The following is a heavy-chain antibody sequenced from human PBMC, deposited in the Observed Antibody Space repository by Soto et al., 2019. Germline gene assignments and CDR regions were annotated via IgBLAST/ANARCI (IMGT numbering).Heavy chain of an antibody. V-gene: IGHV1-18*01. D-gene: IGHD6-13*01. CDR2: ISAYNGNT. CDR3: ASDWAAAGTFAY. J-gene: IGHJ4*02. CDR1: GYTFTSYG. Sequence: QVQLVQSGAEVKKPGASVKVSCKASGYTFTSYGISWVRQAPGQGLEWMGWISAYNGNTNYAQKLQGRVTMTTDTSTSTADMELRSLRSDDTAVYYGASDWAAAGTFAYWGQGTLVTVSS.